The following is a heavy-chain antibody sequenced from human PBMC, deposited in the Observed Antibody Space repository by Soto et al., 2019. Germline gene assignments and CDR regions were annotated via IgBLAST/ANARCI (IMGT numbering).Heavy chain of an antibody. Sequence: QVQVQESGPGLVKPSQTLSLTCTVSGDSIINGIYYWTWIRQHPGKGLEWIGHVHYSGSIYYNPSPRRRVTMSVATSKNQVSLELPSATVADTAVYYCVTGADRYKCGFWGQGTLVTVSS. CDR2: VHYSGSI. CDR3: VTGADRYKCGF. J-gene: IGHJ4*02. V-gene: IGHV4-31*03. CDR1: GDSIINGIYY. D-gene: IGHD2-21*02.